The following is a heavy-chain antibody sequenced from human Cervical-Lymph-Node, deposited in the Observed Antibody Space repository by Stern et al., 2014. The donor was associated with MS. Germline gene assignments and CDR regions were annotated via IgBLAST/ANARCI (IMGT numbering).Heavy chain of an antibody. V-gene: IGHV1-24*01. CDR3: ATGDHGDYFDY. J-gene: IGHJ4*02. CDR1: GYTLTELS. Sequence: VQLVLSGLEVKKPGASVQVSCKVSGYTLTELSMHLVRQASGKGLEWLVEFDSGDGVPIFAQKFQGRVTMTEDTSTDTAYMELSSLRSEDTAVYYCATGDHGDYFDYWGQGTLVTVSS. CDR2: FDSGDGVP. D-gene: IGHD4-17*01.